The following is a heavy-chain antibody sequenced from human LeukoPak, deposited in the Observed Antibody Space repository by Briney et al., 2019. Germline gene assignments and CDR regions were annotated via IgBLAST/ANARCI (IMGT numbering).Heavy chain of an antibody. J-gene: IGHJ4*02. V-gene: IGHV3-23*01. CDR3: ARVSYYLTSCLDY. D-gene: IGHD1-26*01. CDR1: GFTFSSYA. CDR2: ISGSGGST. Sequence: GGSLRLSCAASGFTFSSYAMSWVRQAPGKGLEWVSAISGSGGSTYYADSVKGRFTISRDNSKNTLYLQMNSLRAEDTAVYYCARVSYYLTSCLDYWGQGTLVTVSS.